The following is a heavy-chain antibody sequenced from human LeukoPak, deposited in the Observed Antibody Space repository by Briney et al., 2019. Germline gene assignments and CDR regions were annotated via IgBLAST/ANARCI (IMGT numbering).Heavy chain of an antibody. D-gene: IGHD6-6*01. CDR3: ARAYSSPSGRPFDY. J-gene: IGHJ4*02. CDR1: GGSISSHY. V-gene: IGHV4-59*11. Sequence: PSETLSLTCSVSGGSISSHYWSWIRQPPGKELEWIGYIYYTGTTNYKPSLKSRVTISVDTSKNQFSLNLTSVTAADTAVYYCARAYSSPSGRPFDYWGQGTLVTVSS. CDR2: IYYTGTT.